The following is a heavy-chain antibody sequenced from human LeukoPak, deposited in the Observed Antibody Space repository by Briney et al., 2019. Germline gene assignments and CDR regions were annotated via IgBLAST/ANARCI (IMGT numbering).Heavy chain of an antibody. CDR1: GGSISSSSYY. CDR2: ISNSGTT. D-gene: IGHD4-17*01. V-gene: IGHV4-61*01. J-gene: IGHJ5*02. Sequence: SETLSLTCTVSGGSISSSSYYWTWIRQAPGKELEWIGYISNSGTTDYNPSLKSRVTMSVDTSKNEFSLKLTSVTAADTAMYYCARVVRGAVTSNWFDPWGQGTLVTVSS. CDR3: ARVVRGAVTSNWFDP.